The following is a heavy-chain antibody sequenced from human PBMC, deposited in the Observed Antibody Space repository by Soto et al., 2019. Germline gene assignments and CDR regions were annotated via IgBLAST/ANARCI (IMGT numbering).Heavy chain of an antibody. V-gene: IGHV1-18*01. CDR3: AREGYCSSGSCALYSHDYFSMDV. D-gene: IGHD2-15*01. Sequence: ASVKVSCKASGYTFTRYGFSWVRQAPGQGLEWMGWISTYNENTKYAQKFQGRITMTTDTSTSTAYMELRSLTSDDTAVYYCAREGYCSSGSCALYSHDYFSMDVWGQGTTVTVSS. CDR2: ISTYNENT. CDR1: GYTFTRYG. J-gene: IGHJ6*02.